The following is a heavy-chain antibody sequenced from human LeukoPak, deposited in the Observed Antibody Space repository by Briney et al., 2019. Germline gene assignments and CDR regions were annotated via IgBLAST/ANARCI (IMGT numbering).Heavy chain of an antibody. V-gene: IGHV4-59*01. Sequence: SETLSLTCTVSGGSISSYYWSWNRQPPGKGLEWIGYIYYSGSTNYNPSLKSRLTISVDTSKNQFSLKLSSVTAADTAVYYCARGFRRGGGLDPWGQGTLVTVSS. J-gene: IGHJ5*02. D-gene: IGHD3-10*01. CDR1: GGSISSYY. CDR3: ARGFRRGGGLDP. CDR2: IYYSGST.